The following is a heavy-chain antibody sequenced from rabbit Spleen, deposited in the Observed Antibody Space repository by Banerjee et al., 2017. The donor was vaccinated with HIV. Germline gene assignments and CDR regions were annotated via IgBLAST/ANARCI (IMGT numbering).Heavy chain of an antibody. V-gene: IGHV1S40*01. Sequence: QSLEESGGDLVKPGASLTLTCTASGFSFSYSDYMCWVRQTPGKGPEWIACIGAGVSYTTYYATWAKGRFTISKTSSTTVTLQMTSLTAADTATYFCARDSGTSFSSYGMDLWGQGTLVTVS. CDR3: ARDSGTSFSSYGMDL. CDR1: GFSFSYSDY. D-gene: IGHD8-1*01. CDR2: IGAGVSYTT. J-gene: IGHJ6*01.